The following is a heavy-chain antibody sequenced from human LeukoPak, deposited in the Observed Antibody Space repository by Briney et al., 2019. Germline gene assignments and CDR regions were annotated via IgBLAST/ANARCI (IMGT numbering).Heavy chain of an antibody. V-gene: IGHV3-33*03. CDR2: IWYDGSNK. CDR3: AKDRGSGSYYNLGAKDY. J-gene: IGHJ4*02. D-gene: IGHD3-10*01. Sequence: GGSLRLSCAASGFTFSSYGMNRVRQAPGKGMEWVAVIWYDGSNKYYADSVKGRFTISRDNAKNSLYLQMNSLRAEDTALYYCAKDRGSGSYYNLGAKDYWGQGTLVTVSS. CDR1: GFTFSSYG.